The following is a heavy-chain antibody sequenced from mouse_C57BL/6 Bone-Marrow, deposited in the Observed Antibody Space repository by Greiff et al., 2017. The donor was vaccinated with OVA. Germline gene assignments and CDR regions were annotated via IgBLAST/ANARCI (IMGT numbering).Heavy chain of an antibody. J-gene: IGHJ1*03. CDR3: TNYGSSSWYFDV. Sequence: EVQRVESGAELVRPGASVKLSCTASGFNIKDDYMHWVKQRPEQGLEWIGWIDPENGDTEYASKFQGKATITADTSSNTAYLQLSSLTSEDTAVYYCTNYGSSSWYFDVWGTGTTVTVSS. V-gene: IGHV14-4*01. D-gene: IGHD1-1*01. CDR2: IDPENGDT. CDR1: GFNIKDDY.